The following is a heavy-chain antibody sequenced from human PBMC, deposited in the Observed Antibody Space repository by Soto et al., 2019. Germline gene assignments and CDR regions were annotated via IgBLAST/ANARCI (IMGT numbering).Heavy chain of an antibody. CDR3: ARDQSWHDLVWLFDP. Sequence: ASVKVSCKASGGTFSSYAISWVRQAPGQGLEWMGGIIPIFVTANYAQKFQGRVTITEDESTSTAYMELSSLRSEDTAVYYCARDQSWHDLVWLFDPWGQGTLVTVSS. D-gene: IGHD1-1*01. CDR2: IIPIFVTA. V-gene: IGHV1-69*13. J-gene: IGHJ5*02. CDR1: GGTFSSYA.